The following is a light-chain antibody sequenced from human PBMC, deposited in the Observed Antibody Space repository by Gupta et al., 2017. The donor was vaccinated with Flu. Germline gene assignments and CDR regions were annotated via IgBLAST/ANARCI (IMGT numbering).Light chain of an antibody. CDR3: AASDDSLVLWV. CDR1: SPNIGSNY. Sequence: QSVLTQPPSASGTPGQRVTISCSGSSPNIGSNYVYWYQQPPGPAPNLLIFCKNQRPSGVPDRLFASKSGTSASPPTSGLRSEDEADDYCAASDDSLVLWVFGGGTKLTVL. J-gene: IGLJ3*02. V-gene: IGLV1-47*02. CDR2: CKN.